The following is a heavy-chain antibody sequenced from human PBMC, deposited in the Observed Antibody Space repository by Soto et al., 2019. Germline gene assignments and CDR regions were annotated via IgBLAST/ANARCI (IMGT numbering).Heavy chain of an antibody. CDR2: IKSKTEGGTK. CDR3: TTGRDDLLF. CDR1: GFTFDKVW. D-gene: IGHD2-15*01. Sequence: EVQLVESGGGLVKPGGSLRLSCAVSGFTFDKVWMNWVRQAPGTGLEWVGRIKSKTEGGTKDYAAPVKGRFTISRDDSKNMLYVQMNTLKTDDTGMYFCTTGRDDLLFWGQGTLVTVSS. V-gene: IGHV3-15*07. J-gene: IGHJ4*02.